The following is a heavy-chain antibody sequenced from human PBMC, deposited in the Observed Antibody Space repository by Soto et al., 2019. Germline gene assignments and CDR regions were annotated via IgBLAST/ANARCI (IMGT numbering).Heavy chain of an antibody. CDR3: AKDDKQWRVREELY. Sequence: EVQLLESGGGLVQPGGSLRLSCAASGFTFSSYAMSWVRQAPGKGLEWVSAISGSGGSTYYADSVKGRFTISRDNSKNTLYLQMNSLRAEGTAVYYCAKDDKQWRVREELYWGQGTLVTVSS. V-gene: IGHV3-23*01. CDR2: ISGSGGST. CDR1: GFTFSSYA. D-gene: IGHD6-19*01. J-gene: IGHJ4*02.